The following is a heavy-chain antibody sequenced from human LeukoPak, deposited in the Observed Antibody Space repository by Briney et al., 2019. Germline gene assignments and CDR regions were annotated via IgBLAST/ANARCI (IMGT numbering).Heavy chain of an antibody. V-gene: IGHV5-51*01. J-gene: IGHJ3*01. CDR1: GYKFTSYW. Sequence: RGQSLKISCKASGYKFTSYWIGWVRQMPGKGLEWMGIIYPGDSDTRYSPSFQGQVTISADKSITTAYVQWSSLKASDTAIYYCVTKFAGDAFDFWGQGTVVTVSS. D-gene: IGHD3-10*01. CDR2: IYPGDSDT. CDR3: VTKFAGDAFDF.